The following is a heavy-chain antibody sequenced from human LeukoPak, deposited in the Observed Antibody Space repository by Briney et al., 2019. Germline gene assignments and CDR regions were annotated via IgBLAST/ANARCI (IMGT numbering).Heavy chain of an antibody. J-gene: IGHJ4*02. CDR2: INPNSGGT. CDR1: GYTFIGYY. Sequence: ASVKVSCKASGYTFIGYYMHWIRQAPGQGLEYMGWINPNSGGTNYAQKFQGRVAMTWDTSITTTKMELSSLRSDDTAVYYCARDGEGVAGFYYWGQGTLVTVSS. D-gene: IGHD6-19*01. V-gene: IGHV1-2*02. CDR3: ARDGEGVAGFYY.